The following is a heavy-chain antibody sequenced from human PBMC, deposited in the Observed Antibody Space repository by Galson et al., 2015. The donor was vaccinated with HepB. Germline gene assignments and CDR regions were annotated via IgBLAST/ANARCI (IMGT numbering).Heavy chain of an antibody. CDR3: AREVLRYFDWLLHGMDV. Sequence: SVKVSCKASGYTFTSYYMHWVRQAPGQGLEWMGIINPSGGSTSYAQKFQGRVTMTRDTSTSTVYMELSSLRSEDTAVYYCAREVLRYFDWLLHGMDVWGQGTTVTVSS. V-gene: IGHV1-46*01. J-gene: IGHJ6*02. D-gene: IGHD3-9*01. CDR1: GYTFTSYY. CDR2: INPSGGST.